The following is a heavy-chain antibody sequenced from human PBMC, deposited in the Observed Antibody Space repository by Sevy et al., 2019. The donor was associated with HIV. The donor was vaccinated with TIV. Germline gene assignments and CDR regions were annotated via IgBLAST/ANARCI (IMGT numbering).Heavy chain of an antibody. CDR2: ISSSSTYI. D-gene: IGHD2-15*01. V-gene: IGHV3-21*01. CDR3: ARDLVLPATTDYFYYGMDV. Sequence: GGYLRLSCAASGFTIRTYNMNWVRQAPGKGLEWVSSISSSSTYIYYADSVKGRFTISRDNAKNSLYLQMSSLRAEDTAVYYCARDLVLPATTDYFYYGMDVWGQGTTVSVSS. CDR1: GFTIRTYN. J-gene: IGHJ6*02.